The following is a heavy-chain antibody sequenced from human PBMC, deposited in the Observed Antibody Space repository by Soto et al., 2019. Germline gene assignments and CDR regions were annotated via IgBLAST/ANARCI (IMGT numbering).Heavy chain of an antibody. CDR1: GFTFSSYW. CDR3: ARSHYYGSGSYPIGY. D-gene: IGHD3-10*01. Sequence: GSLRLSCAASGFTFSSYWMSWVRPAPGKGLEWVANIKQDGSEKYYVDSGKGRFTISRDNAKNSLYLQMNSLRAEDTAVYYCARSHYYGSGSYPIGYWGQGTLVTVSS. CDR2: IKQDGSEK. J-gene: IGHJ4*02. V-gene: IGHV3-7*01.